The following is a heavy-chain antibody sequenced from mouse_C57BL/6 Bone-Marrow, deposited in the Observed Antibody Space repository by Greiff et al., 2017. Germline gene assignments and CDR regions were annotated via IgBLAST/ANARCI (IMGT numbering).Heavy chain of an antibody. CDR2: INPGSGGT. V-gene: IGHV1-54*01. J-gene: IGHJ2*01. CDR1: GYAFTNYL. CDR3: AREDYGSSYDY. D-gene: IGHD1-1*01. Sequence: VHLVESGAELVRPGTSVKVSCKASGYAFTNYLIEWVKQRPGQGLEWIGVINPGSGGTNYNEKFKGKATLTADKSSSTAYMQLSSLTSEDSAVYFCAREDYGSSYDYWGQGTTLTVSS.